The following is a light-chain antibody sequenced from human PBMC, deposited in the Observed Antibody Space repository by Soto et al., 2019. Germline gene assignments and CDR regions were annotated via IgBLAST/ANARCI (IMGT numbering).Light chain of an antibody. CDR2: DVS. Sequence: QSALTQPASVSGSPGQSITISCTGSSSDLLSAYVSWYQQLPGKPPTLLIYDVSLRPSGVSDRFSGLLSDNTASLAISGLHPEDEGDYYCASYPTRTALVFGGGTKVTVL. CDR1: SSDLLSAY. CDR3: ASYPTRTALV. V-gene: IGLV2-14*03. J-gene: IGLJ2*01.